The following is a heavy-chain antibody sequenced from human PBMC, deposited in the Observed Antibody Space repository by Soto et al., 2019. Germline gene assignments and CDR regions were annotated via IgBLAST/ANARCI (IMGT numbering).Heavy chain of an antibody. CDR1: GGSISSYY. Sequence: QVQLQESGPGLVKPSETLSLTCTVSGGSISSYYWSWIRQPPGKGLEWIGYIYYSGSTNYNPSLKSRVNLSVDTSKNQFSLKLSSVPAADTAVYYCARRYGRNFDYWGQGTLVTVSS. CDR2: IYYSGST. CDR3: ARRYGRNFDY. D-gene: IGHD1-20*01. V-gene: IGHV4-59*01. J-gene: IGHJ4*02.